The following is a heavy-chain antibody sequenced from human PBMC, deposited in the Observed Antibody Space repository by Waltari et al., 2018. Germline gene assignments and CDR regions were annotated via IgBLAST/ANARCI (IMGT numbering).Heavy chain of an antibody. Sequence: QVQLQQWGAGLLKPSETLSLTCAVYGGSFSGSYWSWIRQPPGKGLEWIGEINHSGSTNYNPSLKSRVTISVDTSKNQFSLKLSSVTAADTAVYYCARGALSTSIGFLFDYWGQGTLVTVSS. J-gene: IGHJ4*02. CDR3: ARGALSTSIGFLFDY. CDR2: INHSGST. V-gene: IGHV4-34*01. D-gene: IGHD2-2*01. CDR1: GGSFSGSY.